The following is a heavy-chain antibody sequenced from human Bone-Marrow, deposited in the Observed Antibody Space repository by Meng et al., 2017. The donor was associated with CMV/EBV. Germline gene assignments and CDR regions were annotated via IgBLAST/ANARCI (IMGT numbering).Heavy chain of an antibody. J-gene: IGHJ5*02. CDR2: IDWDDDK. Sequence: SGPTLVKTTQTLTLTCAFSGFSLSTSGMCVSWVRQPPGKALEWLALIDWDDDKYYSTSLKTRLTISKATSKNQVVLTMTNMDPVDTATYYCARAYGSGSHEDWFDPWGQGTLVTVSS. CDR1: GFSLSTSGMC. CDR3: ARAYGSGSHEDWFDP. V-gene: IGHV2-70*20. D-gene: IGHD3-10*01.